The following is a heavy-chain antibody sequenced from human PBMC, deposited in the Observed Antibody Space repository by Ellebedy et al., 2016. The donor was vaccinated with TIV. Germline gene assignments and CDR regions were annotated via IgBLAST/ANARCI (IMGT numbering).Heavy chain of an antibody. CDR1: GGSISSSSYY. J-gene: IGHJ4*02. CDR2: IYYSGST. D-gene: IGHD3-16*02. V-gene: IGHV4-39*01. CDR3: ARGFKNDYIWGSYRPYYFDY. Sequence: SETLSLXXTVSGGSISSSSYYWGWIRQPPGKGLEWIGSIYYSGSTYYNPSLKSRVTISVDTSKNQFSLKLSSVTAADTAVYYCARGFKNDYIWGSYRPYYFDYWGQGTLVTVSS.